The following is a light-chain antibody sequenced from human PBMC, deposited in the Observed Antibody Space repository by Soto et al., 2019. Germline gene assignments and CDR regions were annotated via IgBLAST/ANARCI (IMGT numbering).Light chain of an antibody. J-gene: IGKJ4*01. CDR3: QQRSI. CDR1: QSVSSY. Sequence: EIVLTQSPATLSLSPGERATLSCRASQSVSSYLAWYQQKPGQAPRLLIYDASNRATGIPARFSGSGSGTDFTLTISSLEPEDLAVYYCQQRSIFGGGTKVDIK. CDR2: DAS. V-gene: IGKV3-11*01.